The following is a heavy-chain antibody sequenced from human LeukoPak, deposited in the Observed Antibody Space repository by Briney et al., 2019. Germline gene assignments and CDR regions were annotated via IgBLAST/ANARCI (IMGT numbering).Heavy chain of an antibody. J-gene: IGHJ4*02. CDR2: MNPNSGNT. CDR3: ARGTLLHCSSTSCYVY. V-gene: IGHV1-8*01. Sequence: ASVKVSCKASGYTFTSYDINWVRQATGQGLEWVGWMNPNSGNTGYAQKFQGRVTMPRNTSISTAYMELSSLRSEDTAVYYCARGTLLHCSSTSCYVYWGQGTLVTVSS. CDR1: GYTFTSYD. D-gene: IGHD2-2*01.